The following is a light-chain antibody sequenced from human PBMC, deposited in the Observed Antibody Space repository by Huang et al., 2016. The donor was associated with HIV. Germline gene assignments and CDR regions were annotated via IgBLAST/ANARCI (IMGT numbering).Light chain of an antibody. CDR2: LGS. J-gene: IGKJ4*01. CDR3: MQALQTPLT. Sequence: DIVMTQSPLSLPVTPGEPASISCRSSQSLLHSNGYNYLDWYLQKPGQSPQLLIYLGSNRASGVPDRFSGSGSGTDFTLKISRVEAEDVGVYHCMQALQTPLTFGGGTKVEI. CDR1: QSLLHSNGYNY. V-gene: IGKV2-28*01.